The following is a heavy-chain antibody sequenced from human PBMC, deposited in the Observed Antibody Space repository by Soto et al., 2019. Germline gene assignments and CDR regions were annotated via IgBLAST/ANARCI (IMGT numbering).Heavy chain of an antibody. CDR1: GYTFTSYA. J-gene: IGHJ6*04. CDR3: ARDPGAILTGYESHYYGMDV. CDR2: INAGNGNT. V-gene: IGHV1-3*01. D-gene: IGHD3-9*01. Sequence: ASVKVSCKVSGYTFTSYAMHWVRQAPGQRLEWMGWINAGNGNTKYSQKFQGRVTITRDTSASTAYMELSSLRSEDTAVYYCARDPGAILTGYESHYYGMDVWGKGTTVTVSS.